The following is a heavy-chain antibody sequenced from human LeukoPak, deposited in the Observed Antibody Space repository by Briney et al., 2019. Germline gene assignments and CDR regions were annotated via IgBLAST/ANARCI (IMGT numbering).Heavy chain of an antibody. J-gene: IGHJ4*02. D-gene: IGHD3-22*01. CDR3: ARELFGRGIVVAGSDY. V-gene: IGHV1-69*05. Sequence: SVKVSCKASGGTFSSYAISWVRQAPGQGLEWMGRIIPIFGTANYAQKFQGGVTITTDESTSTAYMELSSLRSEDTAVYYCARELFGRGIVVAGSDYWGQGTLVTVSS. CDR2: IIPIFGTA. CDR1: GGTFSSYA.